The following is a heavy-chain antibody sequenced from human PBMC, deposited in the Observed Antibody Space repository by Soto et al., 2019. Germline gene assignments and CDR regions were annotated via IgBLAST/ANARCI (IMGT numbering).Heavy chain of an antibody. CDR3: ARDTGDGTFDF. V-gene: IGHV1-3*01. CDR2: INAGYGNT. CDR1: GYTFSSYA. Sequence: GASVKVSCKASGYTFSSYAMHWVRQAPGQRLEWMGWINAGYGNTKSSQKFQDRVTISRDTSASTAYMELNCLRSEDTAVYYCARDTGDGTFDFWGQGTLVTVSS. D-gene: IGHD7-27*01. J-gene: IGHJ4*02.